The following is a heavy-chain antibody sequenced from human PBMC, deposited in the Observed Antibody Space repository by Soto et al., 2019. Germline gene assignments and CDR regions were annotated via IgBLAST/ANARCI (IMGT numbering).Heavy chain of an antibody. CDR2: IYHSGST. CDR1: GGSISSGGYS. V-gene: IGHV4-30-2*01. Sequence: NPSETLSLTCTVSGGSISSGGYSWSWIRQPPGKGLEWIGYIYHSGSTYYNPSLKSRVTISVDRSKNQFSLKLTSVTAADTAVYYCARHGGITIIEGGGLLSAFDLWGQGTMVTVSS. CDR3: ARHGGITIIEGGGLLSAFDL. D-gene: IGHD3-22*01. J-gene: IGHJ3*01.